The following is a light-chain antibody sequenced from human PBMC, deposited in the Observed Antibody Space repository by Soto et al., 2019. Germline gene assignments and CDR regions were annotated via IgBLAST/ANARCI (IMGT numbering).Light chain of an antibody. CDR3: SSYSTNSPVL. V-gene: IGLV2-14*03. J-gene: IGLJ2*01. Sequence: QSVLTQPASVSGSPGQSITISCTGTSSDVGGYNYVSWYQHHPGKAPKLIIYDVSNRPSGVSNRFSASKSDNTASLTISGLQVEDEADYYCSSYSTNSPVLLGGGTKVTVL. CDR2: DVS. CDR1: SSDVGGYNY.